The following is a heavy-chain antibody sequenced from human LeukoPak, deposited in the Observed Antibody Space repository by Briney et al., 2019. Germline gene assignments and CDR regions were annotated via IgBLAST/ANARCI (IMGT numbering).Heavy chain of an antibody. Sequence: ASVKVSCKASGGTFSSYAISWVRQAPGQGLEWMGGIIPIFGTANYAQKFQGRVTITADESTSTAYMELSSLRSEDTAVYYCARELEVATINNWFGPWGQGTLVTVSS. J-gene: IGHJ5*02. D-gene: IGHD5-24*01. CDR1: GGTFSSYA. CDR2: IIPIFGTA. CDR3: ARELEVATINNWFGP. V-gene: IGHV1-69*01.